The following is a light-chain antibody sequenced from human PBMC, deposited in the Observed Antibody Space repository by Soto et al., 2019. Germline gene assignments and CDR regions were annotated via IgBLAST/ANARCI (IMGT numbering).Light chain of an antibody. J-gene: IGKJ1*01. CDR1: RNVGPW. CDR2: KAS. Sequence: DIQMTQSPSALSASVGDSVSITCRASRNVGPWLAWYQQKPGKPPNILIYKASNLESGVPSRFSGSGSGTEFTLTISSLQPDDFATYFCQQYFSLSSFGQGTKVEVK. V-gene: IGKV1-5*03. CDR3: QQYFSLSS.